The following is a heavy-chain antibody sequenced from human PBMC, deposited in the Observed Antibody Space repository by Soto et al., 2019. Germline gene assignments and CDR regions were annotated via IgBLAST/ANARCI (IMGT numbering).Heavy chain of an antibody. CDR2: IWYDGSNK. CDR3: ARELIVGAFDI. CDR1: GFTFSSYG. D-gene: IGHD1-26*01. J-gene: IGHJ3*02. V-gene: IGHV3-33*01. Sequence: GGSLILSCAASGFTFSSYGMHWVRQAPGKGLEWVAVIWYDGSNKYYADSVKGRFTISRDNSKNTLYLQMNSLRAEDTAVYYCARELIVGAFDIWGQGTMVTVSS.